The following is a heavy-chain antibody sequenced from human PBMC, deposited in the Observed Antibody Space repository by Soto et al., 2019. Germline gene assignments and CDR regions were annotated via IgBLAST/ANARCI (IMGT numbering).Heavy chain of an antibody. Sequence: GGSLRLSFAASGFTFSTYAMNWVRQAPGKGLEWVSSIRCGGGSTYYAYSVKVRVTISRDNSKSTLYLQMNSLRAEDTAVYYCPKLSLGALTFTDYYYYGLYXWGQGTTFTVS. J-gene: IGHJ6*02. CDR3: PKLSLGALTFTDYYYYGLYX. V-gene: IGHV3-23*01. D-gene: IGHD1-26*01. CDR2: IRCGGGST. CDR1: GFTFSTYA.